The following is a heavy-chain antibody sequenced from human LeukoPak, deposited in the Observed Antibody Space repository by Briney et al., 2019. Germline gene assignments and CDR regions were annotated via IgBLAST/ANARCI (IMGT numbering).Heavy chain of an antibody. V-gene: IGHV1-69*01. J-gene: IGHJ1*01. Sequence: SVKVSCKASGGTFSSYAISWVRQAPGQGLERMGGIIPIFGTANYAQKFQGRVTITADESTSTAYMELSSLRSEDTAVYYCASYYYDSSCYYSAEYFQHWGQGTLVTVSS. CDR2: IIPIFGTA. CDR3: ASYYYDSSCYYSAEYFQH. CDR1: GGTFSSYA. D-gene: IGHD3-22*01.